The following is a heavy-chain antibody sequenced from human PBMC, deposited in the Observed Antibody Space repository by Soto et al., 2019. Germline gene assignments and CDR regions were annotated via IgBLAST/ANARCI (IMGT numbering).Heavy chain of an antibody. CDR1: GYSISSGYY. CDR3: ARDLKSEGEENWFDP. CDR2: IYHSGST. J-gene: IGHJ5*02. V-gene: IGHV4-38-2*02. Sequence: SETLSLTCAVSGYSISSGYYWGWIRQPPGKGLEWIGSIYHSGSTYYNPSLKSRVTISVDTSKNQFSLKLSSVTAADTAVYYCARDLKSEGEENWFDPWGQGTLVTVSS. D-gene: IGHD1-26*01.